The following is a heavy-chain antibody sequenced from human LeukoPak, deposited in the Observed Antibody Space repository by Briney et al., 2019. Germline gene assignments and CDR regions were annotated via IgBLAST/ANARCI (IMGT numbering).Heavy chain of an antibody. CDR1: GYTFTSYY. D-gene: IGHD3-3*01. CDR2: INPSGGST. CDR3: ARERVGRTHPVELLRFLEWTSNGIDH. V-gene: IGHV1-46*01. Sequence: ASVKVSCKASGYTFTSYYMHWVRQAPGQGLEWMGLINPSGGSTGYAQKFQGRVTMTRDTSTSTVYMELSSLRSEDTAVYYCARERVGRTHPVELLRFLEWTSNGIDHWGQGTLVTVSS. J-gene: IGHJ4*02.